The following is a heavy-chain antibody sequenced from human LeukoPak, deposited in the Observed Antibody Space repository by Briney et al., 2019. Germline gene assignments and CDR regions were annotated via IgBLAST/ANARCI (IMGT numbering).Heavy chain of an antibody. V-gene: IGHV4-59*01. CDR2: IYYSGRT. Sequence: SETLSLTCSVTGDSISGYYWSWIRQPPGKGLEWSGYIYYSGRTDYNPSLKSRVTISEDTSKNQFSLKLNSVTAVDTAMYYCARSRQEYYYGMDVWGQGTTVTVSS. CDR3: ARSRQEYYYGMDV. J-gene: IGHJ6*02. CDR1: GDSISGYY.